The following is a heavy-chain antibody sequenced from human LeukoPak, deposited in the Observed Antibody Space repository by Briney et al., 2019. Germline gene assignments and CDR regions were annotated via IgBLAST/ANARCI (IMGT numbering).Heavy chain of an antibody. J-gene: IGHJ4*02. D-gene: IGHD6-13*01. CDR2: TDLDGSET. V-gene: IGHV3-7*01. Sequence: PGGSLRLSCAASGISFSRYWMSWVRQAPGKGLEWVATTDLDGSETYYVDSVRGRFTISRDNSKNTLYLQMNSLRAEDTAVYYCAKDRGSLAAAGSLNYYFDYWGQGTLVTVSS. CDR3: AKDRGSLAAAGSLNYYFDY. CDR1: GISFSRYW.